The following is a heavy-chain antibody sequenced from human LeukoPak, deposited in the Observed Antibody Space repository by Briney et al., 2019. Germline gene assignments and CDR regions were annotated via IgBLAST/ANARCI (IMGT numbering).Heavy chain of an antibody. CDR3: ARAGYSSSSIYYYYYYMDV. CDR2: IYYSGST. Sequence: SETLSLTCTVSGGSISSSSYYWGWIRQPPGKGLEWIGSIYYSGSTYYNPSLTSRVTRSVDTSQNQFSLKRSSVTAADTAVYYCARAGYSSSSIYYYYYYMDVWGKGTTVTVSS. D-gene: IGHD6-6*01. CDR1: GGSISSSSYY. V-gene: IGHV4-39*07. J-gene: IGHJ6*03.